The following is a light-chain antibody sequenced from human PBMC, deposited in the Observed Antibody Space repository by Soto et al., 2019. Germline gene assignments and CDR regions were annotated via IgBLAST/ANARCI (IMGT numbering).Light chain of an antibody. Sequence: QSALTQPASVSGSPGQSITISCTGTSSDVGGYNYVSWYQQHPGKAPKLMIYEVSNRPSGVSNRFSGSKSGNTAYLTISGLRVEDEVDYFCFYVTTPAPHGFGPGPKDPV. CDR3: FYVTTPAPHG. V-gene: IGLV2-14*01. J-gene: IGLJ1*01. CDR2: EVS. CDR1: SSDVGGYNY.